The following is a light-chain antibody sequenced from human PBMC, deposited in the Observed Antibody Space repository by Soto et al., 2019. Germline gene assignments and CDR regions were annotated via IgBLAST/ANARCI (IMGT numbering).Light chain of an antibody. CDR3: QQYGSSPRT. CDR2: GAS. V-gene: IGKV3-20*01. Sequence: ELVLTPSPGTPSYSPGERDTLSRRASQSVSSSSLAWYQQKPGQAPRLLISGASSRATGIPDRFSGSGSGTDFTLTISRLEPEDFAVYYCQQYGSSPRTFGQGTKVDIK. J-gene: IGKJ1*01. CDR1: QSVSSSS.